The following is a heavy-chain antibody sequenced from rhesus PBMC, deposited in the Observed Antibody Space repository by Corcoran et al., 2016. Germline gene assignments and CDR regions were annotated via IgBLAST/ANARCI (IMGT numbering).Heavy chain of an antibody. Sequence: QVTLKESGPALVKPTQTLTLTCTFSGFSLSTSGMGVGWIRLPTGKTLAWLANIYWDDDTRYSTSLKSRLTISKDTSKNQVVLTMTNMDPVDTATYYCARAHYYNFWSGYYTGYFDYWGQGVLVTVSS. CDR1: GFSLSTSGMG. V-gene: IGHV2-1*01. CDR2: IYWDDDT. D-gene: IGHD3-3*01. CDR3: ARAHYYNFWSGYYTGYFDY. J-gene: IGHJ4*01.